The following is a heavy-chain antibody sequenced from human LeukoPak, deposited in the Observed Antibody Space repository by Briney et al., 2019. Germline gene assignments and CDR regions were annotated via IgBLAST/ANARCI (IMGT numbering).Heavy chain of an antibody. CDR2: IRYDGSNK. Sequence: GGSLRLSCAASGFTFSSYGMHWVRQAPGKGLEWVAFIRYDGSNKYYADSVKGRFTISRDNSKNTLYLQMNSLRAEDTAVYYCARGGGSYPSPPYVDYWGQGTLVTVSS. D-gene: IGHD1-26*01. CDR1: GFTFSSYG. V-gene: IGHV3-30*02. J-gene: IGHJ4*02. CDR3: ARGGGSYPSPPYVDY.